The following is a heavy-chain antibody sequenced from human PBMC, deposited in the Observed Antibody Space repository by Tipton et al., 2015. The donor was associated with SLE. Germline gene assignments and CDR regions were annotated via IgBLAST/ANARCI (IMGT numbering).Heavy chain of an antibody. Sequence: SLRLSCEASGFAFSTYTMHWVRQAPGKGLEWVAVVLYDGSNGYYADSVKGRFTISRDNSKNMLYLQMNTLSVEDTAIYYCARDGYYYDSSDYCQDWGQGTLVTVSS. CDR3: ARDGYYYDSSDYCQD. J-gene: IGHJ4*02. D-gene: IGHD3-22*01. CDR1: GFAFSTYT. V-gene: IGHV3-30*04. CDR2: VLYDGSNG.